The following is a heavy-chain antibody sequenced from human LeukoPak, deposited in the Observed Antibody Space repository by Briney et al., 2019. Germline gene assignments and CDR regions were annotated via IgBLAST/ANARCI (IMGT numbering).Heavy chain of an antibody. CDR1: GGTFSSYA. V-gene: IGHV1-69*13. CDR3: ATGGYNWNDENWFDP. Sequence: SVKVSCKASGGTFSSYAISWVRQAPGQGLEWMEGIIPIFGTASYAQKFQGRVTITADESTSTAYMELSSLRSEDTAVYYCATGGYNWNDENWFDPWGQGTLVTVSS. D-gene: IGHD1-1*01. CDR2: IIPIFGTA. J-gene: IGHJ5*02.